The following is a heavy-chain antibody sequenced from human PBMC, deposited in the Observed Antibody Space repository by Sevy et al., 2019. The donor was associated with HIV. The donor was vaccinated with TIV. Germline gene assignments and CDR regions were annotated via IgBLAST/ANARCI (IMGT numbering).Heavy chain of an antibody. J-gene: IGHJ6*02. CDR1: GFMFSRYG. CDR3: ANSRGRYEGSSWLYYYYVMDV. V-gene: IGHV3-30*18. D-gene: IGHD6-13*01. Sequence: GGSLRLSCTASGFMFSRYGMHWVRQAPGKGLEWVAIISEDGSEKQYADSVKGRFTNSRDNSKDTLYLQMNSLRLDDTAVYYCANSRGRYEGSSWLYYYYVMDVWGQGTTVTVSS. CDR2: ISEDGSEK.